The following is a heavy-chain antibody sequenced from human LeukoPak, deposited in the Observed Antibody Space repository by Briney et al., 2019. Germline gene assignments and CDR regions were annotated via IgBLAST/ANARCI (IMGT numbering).Heavy chain of an antibody. CDR3: ARLLWGSSPLFDY. CDR2: IYPGDSDT. V-gene: IGHV5-51*01. J-gene: IGHJ4*02. Sequence: GGSLQISCKGSGSRFTSYWIGWVRQMPGKGLEWMGIIYPGDSDTRYSPSFQGQVTISADKSISTAYLQWSSLKASDTAMYYCARLLWGSSPLFDYWGQGTLVTVSS. D-gene: IGHD3-16*01. CDR1: GSRFTSYW.